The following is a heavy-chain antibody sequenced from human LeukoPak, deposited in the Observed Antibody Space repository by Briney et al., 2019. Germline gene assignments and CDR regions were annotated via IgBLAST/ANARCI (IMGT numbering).Heavy chain of an antibody. CDR1: GFTSDDYA. CDR3: AKEGRRAFDI. Sequence: PGGSLRLSCAASGFTSDDYAMHWVRQAPGKGLEWVSGISWNSGSIGYADSVKGRFTISRDNAKNSLYLQMNSLRAEDTALYYCAKEGRRAFDIWGQGTMVTVSS. CDR2: ISWNSGSI. D-gene: IGHD1-26*01. J-gene: IGHJ3*02. V-gene: IGHV3-9*02.